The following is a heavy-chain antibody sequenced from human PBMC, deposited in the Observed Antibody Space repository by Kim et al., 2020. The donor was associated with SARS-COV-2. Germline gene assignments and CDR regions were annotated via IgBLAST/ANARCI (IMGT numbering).Heavy chain of an antibody. V-gene: IGHV1-69*04. J-gene: IGHJ6*02. CDR3: ARQGGGGTYSSSWPYYYYGMDV. Sequence: SVKVSCKASGGTFSSYAISWVRQAPGQGLEWMGRIIPILGIANYAQKFQGRVTITADKSTSTAYMELSSLRSEDTAVYYCARQGGGGTYSSSWPYYYYGMDVWGQGTTVTVSS. CDR2: IIPILGIA. D-gene: IGHD6-13*01. CDR1: GGTFSSYA.